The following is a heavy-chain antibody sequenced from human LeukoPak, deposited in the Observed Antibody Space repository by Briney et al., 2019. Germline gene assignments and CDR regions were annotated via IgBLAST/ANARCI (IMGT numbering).Heavy chain of an antibody. CDR1: GYTFTSYG. CDR2: IIPIFGTA. Sequence: ASVKVSCKASGYTFTSYGISWVRQAPGQGLEWMGGIIPIFGTANYAQKFQGRVTITADESTSTAYMELSSLRSEDTAVYYCAKFPYGSPFILEKYFQHWGQGTLVTVSS. CDR3: AKFPYGSPFILEKYFQH. D-gene: IGHD3-10*01. J-gene: IGHJ1*01. V-gene: IGHV1-69*13.